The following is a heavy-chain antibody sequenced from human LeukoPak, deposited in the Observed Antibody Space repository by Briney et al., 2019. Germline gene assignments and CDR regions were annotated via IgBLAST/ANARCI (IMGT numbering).Heavy chain of an antibody. CDR3: AKDGYCSSTSCSGVPSFKGYYYYYMDV. CDR1: GFTFSSYA. V-gene: IGHV3-30-3*01. D-gene: IGHD2-2*03. Sequence: PGGSLRLSCAASGFTFSSYAMHWVRQAPGKGLEWVAFISYDGSNKYYADSVKGRFTISRDNSKNTLYLQMNSLRAEDTAVYYCAKDGYCSSTSCSGVPSFKGYYYYYMDVWGKGTTVTVSS. CDR2: ISYDGSNK. J-gene: IGHJ6*03.